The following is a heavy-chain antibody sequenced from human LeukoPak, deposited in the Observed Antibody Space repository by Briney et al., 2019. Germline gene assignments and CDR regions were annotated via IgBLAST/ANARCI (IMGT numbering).Heavy chain of an antibody. J-gene: IGHJ5*02. Sequence: SETLSLTCAVSGGSISSGGYSWSWIRQPPGKGLEWIGYIYHSGSTYYNPSLQSRVTISVDRSKNQFSLKLSSVTAADTAVYYCARYSGANWFDPWGQGTLVTVSS. CDR1: GGSISSGGYS. CDR3: ARYSGANWFDP. CDR2: IYHSGST. V-gene: IGHV4-30-2*01. D-gene: IGHD1-26*01.